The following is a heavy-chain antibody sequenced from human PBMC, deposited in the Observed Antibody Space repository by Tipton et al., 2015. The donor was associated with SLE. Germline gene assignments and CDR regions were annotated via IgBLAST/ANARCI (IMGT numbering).Heavy chain of an antibody. CDR2: INHSGST. J-gene: IGHJ5*02. V-gene: IGHV4-34*01. CDR1: CGSFSGYY. Sequence: TLSLTCVVYCGSFSGYYWSWIRQPPGKGLGWIGEINHSGSTNYKPSLKSRVTISVDTSKNQFSLKLSSVTAADTAVYYCARMLYGGNSGGKVGNWFDPWGQGTLVTVSS. D-gene: IGHD4-23*01. CDR3: ARMLYGGNSGGKVGNWFDP.